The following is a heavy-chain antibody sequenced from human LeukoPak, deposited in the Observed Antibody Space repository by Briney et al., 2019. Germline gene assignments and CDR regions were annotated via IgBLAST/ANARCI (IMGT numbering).Heavy chain of an antibody. Sequence: SETLSLTCTVSGGSISSYYWSWIRQPPGKGLEWIGYIYYSGSTNYNPSLKSRVTISVDTSKNQFSLKLSSVTAADTAVYYCARTVITFGGVIVYFDYWGQGTLVTVSS. CDR2: IYYSGST. J-gene: IGHJ4*02. V-gene: IGHV4-59*12. D-gene: IGHD3-16*02. CDR1: GGSISSYY. CDR3: ARTVITFGGVIVYFDY.